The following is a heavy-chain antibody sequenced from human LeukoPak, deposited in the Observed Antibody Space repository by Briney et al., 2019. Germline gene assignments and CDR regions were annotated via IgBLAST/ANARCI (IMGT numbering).Heavy chain of an antibody. Sequence: GGSLRLSCAASGFTFSSYGMHWVRQAPGKGLEWVAVISYDGSNKYYVDSVKGRFTISRDNSKNTLYLQMNSLRAEDTAVYYCAKDRGKYQLLVEFDYWGQGTLVTVSS. J-gene: IGHJ4*02. CDR2: ISYDGSNK. D-gene: IGHD2-2*01. V-gene: IGHV3-30*18. CDR3: AKDRGKYQLLVEFDY. CDR1: GFTFSSYG.